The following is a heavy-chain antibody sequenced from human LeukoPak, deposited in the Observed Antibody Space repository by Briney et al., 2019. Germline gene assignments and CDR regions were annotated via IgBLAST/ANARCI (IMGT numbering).Heavy chain of an antibody. CDR3: AKQALGYCSSTSCYVRGGLDY. J-gene: IGHJ4*02. CDR2: ISGSGGST. Sequence: GGSLRLSCAASGFTFSSYAMSWVRQAPGKGLEWVSAISGSGGSTYYADSVKGRFTISRDNSKNTLYLQMNSLRAEDTAVYYCAKQALGYCSSTSCYVRGGLDYWGQGTLVTVSS. V-gene: IGHV3-23*01. D-gene: IGHD2-2*01. CDR1: GFTFSSYA.